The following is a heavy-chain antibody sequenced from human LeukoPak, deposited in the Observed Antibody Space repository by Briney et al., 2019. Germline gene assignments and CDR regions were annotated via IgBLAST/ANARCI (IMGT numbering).Heavy chain of an antibody. V-gene: IGHV3-7*01. J-gene: IGHJ4*02. Sequence: GGSLRLSCAASGFTFSNYWMAWVRQPPGKGLEWVANIKQDGSGKNFVDSVRGRFTISRDNTKNSLYLQLNNLIADDTAVSYWAGGDTGGPELWGQGTLVTVSS. CDR2: IKQDGSGK. D-gene: IGHD1-7*01. CDR3: AGGDTGGPEL. CDR1: GFTFSNYW.